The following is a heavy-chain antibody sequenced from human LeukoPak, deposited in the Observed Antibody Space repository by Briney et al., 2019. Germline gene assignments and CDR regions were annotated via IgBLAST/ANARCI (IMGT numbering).Heavy chain of an antibody. V-gene: IGHV4-31*03. Sequence: PSETLSLTCTVSGGSISSGGYYWSWIRQHPGKGLEWIGYIYYSGSTYYNPSLKSRVTISVDTSKNRFSLKLSSVTAADTAVYYCARGGQQLVIHPFDPWGQGTLVTVSS. D-gene: IGHD6-13*01. J-gene: IGHJ5*02. CDR2: IYYSGST. CDR1: GGSISSGGYY. CDR3: ARGGQQLVIHPFDP.